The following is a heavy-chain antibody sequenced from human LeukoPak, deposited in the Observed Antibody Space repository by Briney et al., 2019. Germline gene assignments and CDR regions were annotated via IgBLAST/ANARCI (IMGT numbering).Heavy chain of an antibody. V-gene: IGHV4-38-2*01. Sequence: PSETLSLTCAVSGYSISSGYYWGCIRQPPGKRREWIGSIYHSGSTYYNPSLKSRVTISVDTSKNQFSLKLISVTAADTAVYYCARVWFGYCSGGSCYSSNYYYYMDVWGKGTTVTVSS. CDR2: IYHSGST. CDR1: GYSISSGYY. CDR3: ARVWFGYCSGGSCYSSNYYYYMDV. J-gene: IGHJ6*03. D-gene: IGHD2-15*01.